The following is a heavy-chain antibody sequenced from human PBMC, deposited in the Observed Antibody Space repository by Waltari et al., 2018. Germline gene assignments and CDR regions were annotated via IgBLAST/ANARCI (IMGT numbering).Heavy chain of an antibody. D-gene: IGHD1-26*01. CDR3: ATTLKVGSPSNFDF. Sequence: EVQLVESGGGLVTPGGSLRLSCSASGLTFASYTMNWVRQAPGKGLVWLSSSRSSTTYIFYAGAVKGRFTISRDNAKNTLYLQMNSLRAEDTAVYYCATTLKVGSPSNFDFWGQGTLVTVSS. CDR2: SRSSTTYI. V-gene: IGHV3-21*01. CDR1: GLTFASYT. J-gene: IGHJ4*02.